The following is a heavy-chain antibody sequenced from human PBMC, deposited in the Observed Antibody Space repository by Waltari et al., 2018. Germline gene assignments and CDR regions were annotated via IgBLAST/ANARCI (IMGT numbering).Heavy chain of an antibody. Sequence: ATSGFTFSNYWMSWVRQAPGKGLEWVANIKQDGSEKYYLDSVKGRFIISRDNAKKSLYLQMNRLRGDDTAVYYCTRDWESDWGNGTLVTVSS. V-gene: IGHV3-7*04. CDR2: IKQDGSEK. D-gene: IGHD1-26*01. CDR3: TRDWESD. CDR1: GFTFSNYW. J-gene: IGHJ4*01.